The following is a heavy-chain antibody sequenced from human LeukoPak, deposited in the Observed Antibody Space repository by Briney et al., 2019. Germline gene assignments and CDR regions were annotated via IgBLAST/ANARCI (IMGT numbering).Heavy chain of an antibody. Sequence: SETLSLTCAVSGASISGSGYYWGWIRQPPGMELQWIGNIYHTGSTYYNASLQSRVTISIDTSKNQFSLRLNSVTAADTAMYYCAKSDGYGLIDYWGQGTLVTVSS. D-gene: IGHD2-21*02. CDR2: IYHTGST. CDR1: GASISGSGYY. J-gene: IGHJ4*02. V-gene: IGHV4-39*01. CDR3: AKSDGYGLIDY.